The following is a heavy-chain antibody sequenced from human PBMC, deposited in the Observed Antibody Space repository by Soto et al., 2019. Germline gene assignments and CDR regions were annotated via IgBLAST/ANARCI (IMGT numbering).Heavy chain of an antibody. CDR3: AKNGGSLEF. V-gene: IGHV3-7*01. CDR1: GFTFSSYS. CDR2: IKEDGSEK. Sequence: EVQLVESGGGLVQPGGSLRLSCAASGFTFSSYSMTWVRQAPGKGLEWVANIKEDGSEKYYVDSVKGRFTISRDNAKNSLYLQMNSLRAEDTAMYYCAKNGGSLEFWGQGTLVTVSS. D-gene: IGHD7-27*01. J-gene: IGHJ4*02.